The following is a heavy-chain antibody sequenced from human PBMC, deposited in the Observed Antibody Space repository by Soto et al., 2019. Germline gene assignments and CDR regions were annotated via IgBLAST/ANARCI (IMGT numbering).Heavy chain of an antibody. CDR1: GGSISSGDYY. Sequence: SETLSLTCTVSGGSISSGDYYWSWIRQPPGKGLEWIGYIYYSGSTYYNPSLKSRVTISVDTSKNQFSLKLSSVTAADTAVYYCARDTAMAAFDYWGQGTLVTVS. V-gene: IGHV4-30-4*01. CDR3: ARDTAMAAFDY. D-gene: IGHD5-18*01. CDR2: IYYSGST. J-gene: IGHJ4*02.